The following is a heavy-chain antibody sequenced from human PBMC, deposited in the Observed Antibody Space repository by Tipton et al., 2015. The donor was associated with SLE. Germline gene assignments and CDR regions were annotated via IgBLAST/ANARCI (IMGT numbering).Heavy chain of an antibody. CDR3: ARHFYNIWTDYSGGATGFDP. J-gene: IGHJ5*02. Sequence: GLVKPSQTLSLTCAVYGESFNGYFWTWIRQPPGKGLEWIAEIIHSGVTNYNPSLRSRVTISVDMSKDQVSLKLNSVTATDTAVYYCARHFYNIWTDYSGGATGFDPWGQGTLVTVSS. CDR1: GESFNGYF. D-gene: IGHD3-9*01. CDR2: IIHSGVT. V-gene: IGHV4-34*12.